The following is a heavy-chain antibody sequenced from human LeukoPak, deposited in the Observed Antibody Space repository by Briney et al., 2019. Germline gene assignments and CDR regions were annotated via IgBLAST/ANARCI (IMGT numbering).Heavy chain of an antibody. Sequence: SETLSLTCTVSGVSSSSSYWSWIRQPPGKGLEWIGYIFYTGDSNHNPSFKSRVSISLDTSKDQISLKLSSVTAADTAVYYCARHDYGPRGAFDIWGQGTMVTVSS. D-gene: IGHD3-10*01. CDR2: IFYTGDS. CDR1: GVSSSSSY. J-gene: IGHJ3*02. CDR3: ARHDYGPRGAFDI. V-gene: IGHV4-59*08.